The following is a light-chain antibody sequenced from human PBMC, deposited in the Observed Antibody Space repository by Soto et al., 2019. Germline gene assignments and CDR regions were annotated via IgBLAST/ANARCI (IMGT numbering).Light chain of an antibody. J-gene: IGKJ2*01. V-gene: IGKV3-20*01. CDR1: QTVTRNY. CDR2: GAS. CDR3: QQYATSPYT. Sequence: EIVLTQSPGILSLSPGERATLSCRASQTVTRNYIAWYQQKPGQPPRLLIYGASSRATGIPDTFRGSGSGTDFSLSIGRLEPEDFAVDYCQQYATSPYTFGQGTKLEIK.